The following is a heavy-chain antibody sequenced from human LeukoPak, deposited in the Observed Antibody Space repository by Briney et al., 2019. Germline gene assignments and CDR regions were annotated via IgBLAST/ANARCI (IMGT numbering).Heavy chain of an antibody. CDR1: GGSISSYY. CDR2: IYYSGST. J-gene: IGHJ6*02. Sequence: PSETLSLTCTVSGGSISSYYWSWIRQPPGKGLEWIGYIYYSGSTNYNPSLKSRVTISVDTSKNQFSLKLSSVTAADTAVYYCARDMEREFSYGMDVWGQGTTVTVSS. D-gene: IGHD1-26*01. CDR3: ARDMEREFSYGMDV. V-gene: IGHV4-59*01.